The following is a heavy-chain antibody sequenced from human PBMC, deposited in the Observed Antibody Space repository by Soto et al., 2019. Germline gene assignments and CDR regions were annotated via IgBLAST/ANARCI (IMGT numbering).Heavy chain of an antibody. D-gene: IGHD2-8*01. Sequence: QVQLVESGGGLVKPGGSLRLSCEASGFTFSDFYMSWIRQAPGKGLEWISYISSSGTTTYYTDSVKGRFTISRDNAKNSLYLQMNTLRDADTAVYYCARIWGGGGYALIYWGQGTLVTVSS. CDR1: GFTFSDFY. CDR3: ARIWGGGGYALIY. V-gene: IGHV3-11*01. CDR2: ISSSGTTT. J-gene: IGHJ4*02.